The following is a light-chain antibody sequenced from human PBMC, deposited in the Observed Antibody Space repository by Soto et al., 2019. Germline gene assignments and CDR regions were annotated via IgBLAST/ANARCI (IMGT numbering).Light chain of an antibody. J-gene: IGKJ1*01. CDR3: QQYNNWPVT. Sequence: EIVMTQSPATLSVSPGERATLSCRASQSVTNNLAWYQQKPGQAPRLLIHRASTRATGIPGRFSGSWSGTEFTLTISSLQSEDFAVYYCQQYNNWPVTFGQGTKVEIK. CDR1: QSVTNN. CDR2: RAS. V-gene: IGKV3-15*01.